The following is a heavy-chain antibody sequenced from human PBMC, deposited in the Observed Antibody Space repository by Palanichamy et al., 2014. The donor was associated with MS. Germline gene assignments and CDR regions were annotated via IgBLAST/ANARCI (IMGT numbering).Heavy chain of an antibody. J-gene: IGHJ4*02. CDR2: TWDTGNT. V-gene: IGHV4-39*01. CDR3: ARHSGSYRGGFDF. D-gene: IGHD1-26*01. Sequence: STWDTGNTYYNPSLKSRVTIAVDTSKNQFSLKVTSVTAADTAVYYCARHSGSYRGGFDFWGRGTLVTVSS.